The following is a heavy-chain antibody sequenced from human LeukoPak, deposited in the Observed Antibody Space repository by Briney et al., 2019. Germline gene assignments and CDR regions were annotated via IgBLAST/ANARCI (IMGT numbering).Heavy chain of an antibody. D-gene: IGHD5-24*01. CDR1: GFPFDDYA. CDR2: IIWDGTGA. CDR3: VKGGWDRKDGYNYGVREFDS. Sequence: PWGALLLSCAASGFPFDDYAMQWVRQAPGEGVEGGARIIWDGTGAYYTDSVKGRFTISRDNGENSLYLQMNSLRLEDTASYYCVKGGWDRKDGYNYGVREFDSWGQGTLVTVSS. V-gene: IGHV3-43D*03. J-gene: IGHJ4*02.